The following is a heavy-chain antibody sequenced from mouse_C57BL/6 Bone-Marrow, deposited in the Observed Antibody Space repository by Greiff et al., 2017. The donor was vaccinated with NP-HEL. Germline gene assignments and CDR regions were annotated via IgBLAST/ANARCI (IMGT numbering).Heavy chain of an antibody. D-gene: IGHD1-3*01. CDR3: ARESGSAWFAY. CDR2: IDPSDSST. V-gene: IGHV1-69*01. CDR1: GYTFTSSW. Sequence: QVQLQQPGAELVMPGASVKLSCKASGYTFTSSWMHWVKQRPGPGLEWIGEIDPSDSSTNYNQKFKGKSTLTVDKSSSPAYMQRSSLTSEDSAVYYCARESGSAWFAYWGQGTLVTVSA. J-gene: IGHJ3*01.